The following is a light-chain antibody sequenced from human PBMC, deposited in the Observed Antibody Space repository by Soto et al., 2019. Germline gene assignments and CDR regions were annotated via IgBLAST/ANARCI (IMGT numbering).Light chain of an antibody. V-gene: IGLV2-11*01. J-gene: IGLJ1*01. CDR2: DVT. CDR1: SSDVGGYYY. Sequence: QSALAQPRSVSGSPGQSVTISCTGTSSDVGGYYYISWYQHHPGKAPKLMIYDVTKRPSGVPDRFSGSKSGITASLTISGLQAEDEADYCCCSYAGTYTFYVFGSGTKVTVL. CDR3: CSYAGTYTFYV.